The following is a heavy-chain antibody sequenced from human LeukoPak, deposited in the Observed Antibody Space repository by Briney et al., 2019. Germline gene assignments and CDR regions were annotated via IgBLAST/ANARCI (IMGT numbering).Heavy chain of an antibody. CDR3: AREYYYGSGSYYNFLNWFDP. D-gene: IGHD3-10*01. J-gene: IGHJ5*02. V-gene: IGHV1-8*01. CDR1: GYTFTSYD. CDR2: MNPNSGNT. Sequence: ASVKVSCKASGYTFTSYDINWVRQATGQGLEWMGWMNPNSGNTGYAQKFQGRVTMTRNTSISTAYMELSSLRSEDTAVYYCAREYYYGSGSYYNFLNWFDPWGQGTLVTVSS.